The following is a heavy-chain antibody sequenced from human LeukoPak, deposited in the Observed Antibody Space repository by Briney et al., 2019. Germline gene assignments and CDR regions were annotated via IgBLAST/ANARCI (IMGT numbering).Heavy chain of an antibody. CDR1: GFTFSSYA. D-gene: IGHD5-18*01. CDR3: AKTGDTAMVTGYYFDY. Sequence: GGSLRLSCAASGFTFSSYAMSWVRQAPGKGLEWVSAISGSGGSTYYADSVKGRFTISGDNSKNTLYLQMNSLRAEDTAVYYCAKTGDTAMVTGYYFDYWGQGTLVTVSS. V-gene: IGHV3-23*01. CDR2: ISGSGGST. J-gene: IGHJ4*02.